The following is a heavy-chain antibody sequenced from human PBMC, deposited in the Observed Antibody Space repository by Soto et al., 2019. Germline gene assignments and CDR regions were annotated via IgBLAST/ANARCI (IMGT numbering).Heavy chain of an antibody. CDR1: GGSISSYY. CDR2: FYYSGST. Sequence: QVQLQESGPGLVKPSETLSLTCAVSGGSISSYYWSWIRQPPGKGLEWIGYFYYSGSTTYNPSLKSSVTISVDTAKTQCALKLSSVTAADPAVYSCARGALTNYFDYWGQGTLVTVSS. V-gene: IGHV4-59*13. CDR3: ARGALTNYFDY. J-gene: IGHJ4*02.